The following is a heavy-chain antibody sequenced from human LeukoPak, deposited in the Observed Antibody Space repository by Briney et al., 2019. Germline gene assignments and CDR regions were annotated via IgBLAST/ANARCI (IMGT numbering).Heavy chain of an antibody. V-gene: IGHV4-59*01. CDR1: GCPIRGYH. D-gene: IGHD1-1*01. CDR3: ASSPGGTSAFDI. CDR2: IYNSGST. Sequence: SETLSLTFSCSGCPIRGYHWTWIRQPPGKGLEWIGYIYNSGSTNYNPSLESRVIISVDTSKNQFSLKLSSVTGADTAVYYCASSPGGTSAFDIWGQGTMVTVSS. J-gene: IGHJ3*02.